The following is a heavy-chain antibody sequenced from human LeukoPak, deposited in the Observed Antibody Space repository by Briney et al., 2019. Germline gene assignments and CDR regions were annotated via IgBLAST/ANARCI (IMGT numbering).Heavy chain of an antibody. CDR3: ARGYSYSFGNY. Sequence: GASVKVSCKASGGTFSSYAISWVRQAPGQGLEWMGGIIPIFGTASYAQKFQGRVTMTRDTSTSTVYMELSSLRSEDTAVYYCARGYSYSFGNYWGQGTLVTVSS. CDR1: GGTFSSYA. J-gene: IGHJ4*02. V-gene: IGHV1-69*05. CDR2: IIPIFGTA. D-gene: IGHD5-18*01.